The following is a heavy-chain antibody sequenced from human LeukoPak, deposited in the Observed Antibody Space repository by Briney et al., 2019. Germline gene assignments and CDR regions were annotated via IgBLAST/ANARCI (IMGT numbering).Heavy chain of an antibody. CDR2: ISYDGSNK. D-gene: IGHD3-22*01. Sequence: GRSLRLSCAASGFTFNNYDIHWVRQAPGKGLEWVAVISYDGSNKYYADSVKGRFTISRDNSKNTLYLQMNSLRAEDTAVYYCAKDRYHYDSSRGMDVWGQGTTVTVSS. J-gene: IGHJ6*02. V-gene: IGHV3-30*18. CDR1: GFTFNNYD. CDR3: AKDRYHYDSSRGMDV.